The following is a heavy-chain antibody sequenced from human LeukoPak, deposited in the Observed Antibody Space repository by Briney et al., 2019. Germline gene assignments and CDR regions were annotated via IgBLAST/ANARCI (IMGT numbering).Heavy chain of an antibody. CDR2: IIPILGIA. Sequence: SVKVSCKASGGTFSSYAISWVRQAPGQGLEWMGRIIPILGIANYAQKFQGRVTITADKSTSTAYMELSSLRSEDTAVYYCASLRLGELPYDYWGQGTLVTVSS. D-gene: IGHD3-10*01. CDR3: ASLRLGELPYDY. CDR1: GGTFSSYA. V-gene: IGHV1-69*04. J-gene: IGHJ4*02.